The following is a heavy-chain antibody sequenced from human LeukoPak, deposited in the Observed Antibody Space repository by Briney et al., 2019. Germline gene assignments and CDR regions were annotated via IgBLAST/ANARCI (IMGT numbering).Heavy chain of an antibody. CDR2: IYHSGST. CDR3: ARDLGSRAFDI. Sequence: SETLSLTCTVSGYSISSGYYWGWIRQPPGKGLEWIGSIYHSGSTYYNPSLKSRVTISVDTSKNQFSLKLSSVTAADTAVYYCARDLGSRAFDIWGQGTMVTVSS. CDR1: GYSISSGYY. D-gene: IGHD3-10*01. V-gene: IGHV4-38-2*02. J-gene: IGHJ3*02.